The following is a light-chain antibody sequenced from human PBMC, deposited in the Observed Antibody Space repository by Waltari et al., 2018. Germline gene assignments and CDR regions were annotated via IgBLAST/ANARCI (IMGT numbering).Light chain of an antibody. V-gene: IGLV10-54*04. CDR1: SKDVGNQG. CDR3: STWDNSLKTYI. J-gene: IGLJ1*01. Sequence: QAGLTQPPSVSRALRQTATLTCTGNSKDVGNQGAAWLQQHQGHPPKLLSYRDNRRPSGISERFSASRSGNTAPLTITELQPEDEADYYCSTWDNSLKTYIFGTGTKVTVL. CDR2: RDN.